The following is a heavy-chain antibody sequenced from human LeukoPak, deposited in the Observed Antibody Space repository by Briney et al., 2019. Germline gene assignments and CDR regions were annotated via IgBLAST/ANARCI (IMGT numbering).Heavy chain of an antibody. Sequence: SETLSLTCTVSGGSISSYYWSWIRQPPGKGLEWIGYIYYSGSTNYNPSLKSRVTISVDTSKNQFSLKLSSVTAADTAVYYCARGQDTAIFQHWGQGTLVTVSS. CDR2: IYYSGST. J-gene: IGHJ1*01. D-gene: IGHD5-18*01. CDR3: ARGQDTAIFQH. V-gene: IGHV4-59*12. CDR1: GGSISSYY.